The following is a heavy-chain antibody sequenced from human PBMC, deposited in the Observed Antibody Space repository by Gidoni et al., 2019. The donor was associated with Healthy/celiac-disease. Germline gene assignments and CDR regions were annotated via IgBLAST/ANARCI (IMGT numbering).Heavy chain of an antibody. CDR2: IIPIFGTA. CDR3: ARDPTFITMVRGVIGDDY. CDR1: GGTFSSYA. Sequence: QVQLVQSGAEVKKPGSSVKVSCKASGGTFSSYAISWVRQAPGQGLEWMGGIIPIFGTANYAQKFQGRVTITADESTSTAYMELSSLRSEDTAVYYCARDPTFITMVRGVIGDDYWGQGTLVTVSS. V-gene: IGHV1-69*01. J-gene: IGHJ4*02. D-gene: IGHD3-10*01.